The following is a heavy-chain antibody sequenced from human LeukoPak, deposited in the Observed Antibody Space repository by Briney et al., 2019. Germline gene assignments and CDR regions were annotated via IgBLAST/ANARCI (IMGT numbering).Heavy chain of an antibody. CDR2: ISYDGSNK. J-gene: IGHJ5*02. D-gene: IGHD3-16*01. V-gene: IGHV3-30*03. CDR3: ARLWGGNGYSGGSLNL. CDR1: GFTFSSYG. Sequence: GRSLRLSCAASGFTFSSYGMHWVRQAPGKGLEWVAVISYDGSNKYYADSVKGRFTISKDNSNNMVFLQMDRLRAEDTAVYYCARLWGGNGYSGGSLNLWGQGTLVTVSS.